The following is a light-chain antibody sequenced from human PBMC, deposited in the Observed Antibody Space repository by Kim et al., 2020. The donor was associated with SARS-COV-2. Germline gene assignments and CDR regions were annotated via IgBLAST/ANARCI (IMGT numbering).Light chain of an antibody. Sequence: GQRVTISCSGSSSNIGSNTVNWYQQFPGTAPPLLIDTDDRRPSGVSDRVSCSKSGTSASLAISALRSEDEADYYCATWDDSLDVWMFGGGTQLTVL. CDR1: SSNIGSNT. CDR2: TDD. V-gene: IGLV1-44*01. J-gene: IGLJ3*02. CDR3: ATWDDSLDVWM.